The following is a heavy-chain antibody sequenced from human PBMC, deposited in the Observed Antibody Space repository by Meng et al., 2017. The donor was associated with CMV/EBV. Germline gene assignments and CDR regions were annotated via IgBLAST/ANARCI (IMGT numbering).Heavy chain of an antibody. V-gene: IGHV3-48*03. CDR1: GFTFSTYE. D-gene: IGHD6-6*01. CDR3: ASSSSPGGMDV. Sequence: GESLKISCVGSGFTFSTYEMNWVRQAPGKGLEWIAYIGSGGYNIYYADSVKGRFTISRDNAENSMYLQMNSLRAEDTAVYYCASSSSPGGMDVWGQGTTVTVSS. CDR2: IGSGGYNI. J-gene: IGHJ6*02.